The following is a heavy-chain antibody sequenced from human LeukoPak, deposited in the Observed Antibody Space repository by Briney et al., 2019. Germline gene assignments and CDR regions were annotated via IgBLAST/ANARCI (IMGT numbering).Heavy chain of an antibody. CDR2: IRYDGSNK. Sequence: AGGSLRLSCAASGFTFSSYGMHWVRQAPGKGLEWVAFIRYDGSNKYYADSVKGRFTISRDNSKNSLYLQMNSLRAEDTAVYYCARSSGWPASGGYWGQGTLVTVSS. CDR1: GFTFSSYG. V-gene: IGHV3-30*02. D-gene: IGHD6-19*01. CDR3: ARSSGWPASGGY. J-gene: IGHJ4*02.